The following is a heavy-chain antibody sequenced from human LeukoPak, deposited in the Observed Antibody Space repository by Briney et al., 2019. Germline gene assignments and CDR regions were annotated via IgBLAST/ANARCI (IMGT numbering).Heavy chain of an antibody. CDR3: AKDTALTLGNGMDV. CDR1: GFTFSSYA. J-gene: IGHJ6*02. D-gene: IGHD3-10*01. CDR2: ISGSGGST. V-gene: IGHV3-23*01. Sequence: GGSPRLSCAASGFTFSSYAMSWVRQAPGKGLEWVSAISGSGGSTYYADSVKGRFTISRDNSKNTLYLQMNSLRAEDTAVYYCAKDTALTLGNGMDVWGQGTTVTVSS.